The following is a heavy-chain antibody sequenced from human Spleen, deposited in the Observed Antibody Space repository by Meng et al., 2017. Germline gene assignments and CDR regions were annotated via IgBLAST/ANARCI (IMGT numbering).Heavy chain of an antibody. CDR3: ASGPGEKEVFQLRTQTIAVAGIGDY. CDR2: ISSSGSTI. CDR1: GFTFSSYE. J-gene: IGHJ4*02. V-gene: IGHV3-48*03. Sequence: GESLKISCAASGFTFSSYEMNWVRQAPGKGLEWVSYISSSGSTIYYADSVKGRFTISRDNAKNSLYLQMNSLRAEDTAVYYCASGPGEKEVFQLRTQTIAVAGIGDYWGQGTLVTVSS. D-gene: IGHD6-19*01.